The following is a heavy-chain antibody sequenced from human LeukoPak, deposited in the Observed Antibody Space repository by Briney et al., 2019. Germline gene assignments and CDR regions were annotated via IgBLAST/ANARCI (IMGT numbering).Heavy chain of an antibody. J-gene: IGHJ4*02. CDR3: ARGPPYYYDSSGTFDY. V-gene: IGHV4-34*01. Sequence: SETLSLTCAVYGGSFIGYYWSWIRQPPGKGLEWIGETNHSGSTNYNPSLKSRVTISVDTSKNQFSLRLSSVTAADTAVYYCARGPPYYYDSSGTFDYWGQGTLVTVSS. D-gene: IGHD3-22*01. CDR2: TNHSGST. CDR1: GGSFIGYY.